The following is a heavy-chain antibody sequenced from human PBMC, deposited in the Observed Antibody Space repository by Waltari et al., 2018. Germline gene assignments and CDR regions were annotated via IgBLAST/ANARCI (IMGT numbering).Heavy chain of an antibody. CDR1: GYTFPGYY. CDR2: INPNSGGT. CDR3: ARDRDSGYDPYGMDV. Sequence: QVQLVQSGAEVKKPGASVKVSCKASGYTFPGYYMHSLRQAPGQGPEWMGWINPNSGGTNYAQKFQGRVTMTRDTSISTAYMELSRLRSDDTAVYYCARDRDSGYDPYGMDVWGQGTTVTVSS. V-gene: IGHV1-2*02. D-gene: IGHD5-12*01. J-gene: IGHJ6*02.